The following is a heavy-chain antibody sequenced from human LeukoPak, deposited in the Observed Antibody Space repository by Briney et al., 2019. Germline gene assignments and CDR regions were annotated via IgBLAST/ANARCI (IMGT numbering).Heavy chain of an antibody. CDR2: ISAYNGNT. D-gene: IGHD6-19*01. V-gene: IGHV1-18*01. CDR1: GYTFTSYG. Sequence: ASVKVSCKASGYTFTSYGISWVRQAPGQGLEWMGWISAYNGNTNYAQKLQGRVTMTTDTSTSTAYMELWSLRSDDTAVYYCARGANSGWYVTGVDYWGQGTLVTVSS. J-gene: IGHJ4*02. CDR3: ARGANSGWYVTGVDY.